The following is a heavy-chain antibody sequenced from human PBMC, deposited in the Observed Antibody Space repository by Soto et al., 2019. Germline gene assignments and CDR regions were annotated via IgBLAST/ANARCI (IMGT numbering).Heavy chain of an antibody. CDR2: IYYSGSI. Sequence: ETLSLTCTVSGGSVSSGSYYWSWIRQSPEKGLEWIGYIYYSGSINYNLSFKSRVTISADTSKNQFSLKLASVTTADTAVYYCARGSSGYFRNAFDVWGQGSMVTVSS. CDR3: ARGSSGYFRNAFDV. D-gene: IGHD6-19*01. J-gene: IGHJ3*01. V-gene: IGHV4-61*01. CDR1: GGSVSSGSYY.